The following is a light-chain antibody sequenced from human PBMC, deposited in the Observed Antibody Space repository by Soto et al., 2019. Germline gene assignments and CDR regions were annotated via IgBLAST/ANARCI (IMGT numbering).Light chain of an antibody. CDR2: GAS. CDR1: QTLSINS. CDR3: QQYDGAPLT. V-gene: IGKV3-20*01. J-gene: IGKJ3*01. Sequence: IVLTQSPGTLSLSPGERATLFCRASQTLSINSLAWYQQKPGQAPRLLIYGASTRHTGIPDSFNGSGSGTDFALTINRLEPEDFAVYYCQQYDGAPLTYGPGTKVNVK.